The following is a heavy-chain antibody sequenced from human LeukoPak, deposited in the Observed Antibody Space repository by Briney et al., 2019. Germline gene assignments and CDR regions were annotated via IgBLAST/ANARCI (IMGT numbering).Heavy chain of an antibody. J-gene: IGHJ4*02. V-gene: IGHV1-69*05. Sequence: SVKVSCRASGGTFSSYASSWVRQAPGQGLEWMGGIIPIFGTTNYAQKFQGRVTVATDKSTGTAYMELSGLRSEDTAVYYCARGEGYSYGPVKYWGQGTLVTVSS. CDR3: ARGEGYSYGPVKY. D-gene: IGHD5-18*01. CDR2: IIPIFGTT. CDR1: GGTFSSYA.